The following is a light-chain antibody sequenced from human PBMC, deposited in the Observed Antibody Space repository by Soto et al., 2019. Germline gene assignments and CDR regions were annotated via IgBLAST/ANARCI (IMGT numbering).Light chain of an antibody. Sequence: EIVVTQSPTTLSVSPGERATLSCRASPSVSSKLAWYQQKPGQAPRLLIYDASTRATGIPARFSGSGFGTEFTLTISSLQSEDVAVYYCQQYNTRPPTTFGQGTRLEIK. J-gene: IGKJ5*01. V-gene: IGKV3-15*01. CDR2: DAS. CDR1: PSVSSK. CDR3: QQYNTRPPTT.